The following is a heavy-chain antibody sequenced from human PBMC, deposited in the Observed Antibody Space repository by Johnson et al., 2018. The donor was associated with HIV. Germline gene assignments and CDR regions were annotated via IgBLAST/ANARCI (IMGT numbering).Heavy chain of an antibody. J-gene: IGHJ3*02. Sequence: QVLLVESGGGVVQPGRSLRLSCAASGFTFSSYAMHWVRQAPGKGLEWVAVISYDGSNKYYADSVKGRFTISRDNSKNTLYLQMNSLRAEDTAVYYCASDLTRITMIVVVPQAFDIWGQGTMVTVSS. CDR1: GFTFSSYA. D-gene: IGHD3-22*01. CDR2: ISYDGSNK. V-gene: IGHV3-30-3*01. CDR3: ASDLTRITMIVVVPQAFDI.